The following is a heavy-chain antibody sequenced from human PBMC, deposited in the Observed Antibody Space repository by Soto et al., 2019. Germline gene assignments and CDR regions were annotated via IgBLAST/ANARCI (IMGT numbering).Heavy chain of an antibody. Sequence: SETLSLTCTVSGGSISSYYWSWIRQPPGKGLEWIGYIYYSGSTNYNPSLKSRVTISVDTSKNQLSLKLSSVTAADTAVYYCARVRVDCSGGSCYPYYYYGMDVWGQGTTVT. J-gene: IGHJ6*02. V-gene: IGHV4-59*01. D-gene: IGHD2-15*01. CDR1: GGSISSYY. CDR3: ARVRVDCSGGSCYPYYYYGMDV. CDR2: IYYSGST.